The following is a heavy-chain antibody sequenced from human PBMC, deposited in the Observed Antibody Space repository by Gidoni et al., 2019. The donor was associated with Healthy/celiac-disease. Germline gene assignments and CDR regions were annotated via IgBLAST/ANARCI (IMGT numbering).Heavy chain of an antibody. D-gene: IGHD2-15*01. CDR1: RFTFSSYG. CDR3: AKARGLYCSGGSCHFDY. V-gene: IGHV3-30*18. Sequence: QVQLVESGGGVVQPGRSLRLSCAASRFTFSSYGMHWVRQAPGKGLEWVAVISYDGSNKYYADSVKGRFTIARDNSKNTLYLQMNSLRAEDTAVYYCAKARGLYCSGGSCHFDYWGQGTLVTVSS. CDR2: ISYDGSNK. J-gene: IGHJ4*02.